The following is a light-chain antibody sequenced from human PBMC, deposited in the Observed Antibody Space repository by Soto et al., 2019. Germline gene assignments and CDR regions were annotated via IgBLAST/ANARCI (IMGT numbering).Light chain of an antibody. CDR2: DAS. CDR3: QQYNTQSPT. Sequence: DIQMTQSPSTLSASVGDRVTITCRASQSISSWLAWYQQKPGKAPKLLIYDASSLESGVASRFSGSGSGTEFTLTISSLQPDDFATDYCQQYNTQSPTFGQGTKLEIK. CDR1: QSISSW. J-gene: IGKJ2*01. V-gene: IGKV1-5*01.